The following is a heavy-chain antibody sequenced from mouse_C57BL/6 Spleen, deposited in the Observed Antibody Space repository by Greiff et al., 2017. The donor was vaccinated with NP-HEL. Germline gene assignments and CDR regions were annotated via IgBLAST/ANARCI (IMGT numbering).Heavy chain of an antibody. V-gene: IGHV5-17*01. CDR3: ARSSNYVGYAMDY. Sequence: EVKLLESGGGLVKPGGSLKLSCAASGFTFSDYGMHWVRQAPGKGLEWVAYISRGSSTIYYADTVKGRFNITIDNAKNTLFLQMTSLRSEDTAMYYCARSSNYVGYAMDYWGQGTSVTVSS. D-gene: IGHD2-5*01. CDR1: GFTFSDYG. J-gene: IGHJ4*01. CDR2: ISRGSSTI.